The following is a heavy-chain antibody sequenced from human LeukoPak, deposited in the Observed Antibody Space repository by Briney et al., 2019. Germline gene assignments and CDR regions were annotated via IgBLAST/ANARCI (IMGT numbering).Heavy chain of an antibody. J-gene: IGHJ4*02. CDR3: ARGRGYSTSDY. D-gene: IGHD6-6*01. CDR2: ISFDGSNK. CDR1: GFTFSSYA. V-gene: IGHV3-30*04. Sequence: GGSLRLSCAASGFTFSSYAMQWVRQAPGKGLELVAVISFDGSNKYYAASVKGRFTISRDNSNNTLFLHMNSLRAEDTAIYYCARGRGYSTSDYWGQGTLVTVSS.